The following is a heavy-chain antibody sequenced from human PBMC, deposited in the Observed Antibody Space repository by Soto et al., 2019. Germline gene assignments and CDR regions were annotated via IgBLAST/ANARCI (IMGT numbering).Heavy chain of an antibody. D-gene: IGHD3-10*01. V-gene: IGHV4-4*07. CDR2: VYSTGTI. CDR3: ARDEFGRNPRALHP. CDR1: GDFISYYS. Sequence: SETLSLTCTVSGDFISYYSWAWIRQSAGKGLEWIGRVYSTGTIFYNPSLKSRATMSVDTSKNQFSLKLTSVNAADTAVYYCARDEFGRNPRALHPCGQGPLVTVYS. J-gene: IGHJ5*02.